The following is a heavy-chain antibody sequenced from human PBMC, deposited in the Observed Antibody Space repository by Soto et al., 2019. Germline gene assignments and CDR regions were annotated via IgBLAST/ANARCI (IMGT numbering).Heavy chain of an antibody. J-gene: IGHJ4*02. CDR3: ARSPGYTSSWYASDS. D-gene: IGHD6-13*01. CDR1: GFTFDTYG. V-gene: IGHV3-33*01. Sequence: QVQLVESGGGVVQPGRSLRLSCAASGFTFDTYGMHWVRQAPGKGLEWVAVIWYDGSNKYYADSVKGRFTISRDNSKNTLYLQMNSLRVEDTAVYYCARSPGYTSSWYASDSWGQGTLVTVSS. CDR2: IWYDGSNK.